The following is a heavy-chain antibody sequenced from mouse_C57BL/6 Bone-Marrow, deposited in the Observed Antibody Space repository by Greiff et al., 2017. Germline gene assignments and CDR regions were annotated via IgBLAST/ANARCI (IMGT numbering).Heavy chain of an antibody. V-gene: IGHV1-50*01. CDR3: ARYYGSSLDY. J-gene: IGHJ2*01. CDR1: GYTFTSYW. CDR2: IDPSDSYT. Sequence: VQLQQPGAELVKPGASVKLSCKASGYTFTSYWMQWVKQRPGQGLEWIGEIDPSDSYTNYNQKFKGKATLTVDTSSSTAYMQLSSLTSEDSAVYYCARYYGSSLDYWGQGTTLTVSS. D-gene: IGHD1-1*01.